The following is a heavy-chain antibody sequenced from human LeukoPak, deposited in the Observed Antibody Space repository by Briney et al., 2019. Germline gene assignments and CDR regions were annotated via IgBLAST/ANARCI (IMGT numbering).Heavy chain of an antibody. Sequence: ASVKVSCKASGYTFTSYAMHWVRQAPGQRLEWMGWINAGNGNTKYSQKFQGRVTITRDTSASTAYMELSSLRSEDTAVYYCARDHDSSWYYFDYWGQGTLVTVSS. CDR3: ARDHDSSWYYFDY. V-gene: IGHV1-3*01. CDR2: INAGNGNT. CDR1: GYTFTSYA. D-gene: IGHD6-13*01. J-gene: IGHJ4*02.